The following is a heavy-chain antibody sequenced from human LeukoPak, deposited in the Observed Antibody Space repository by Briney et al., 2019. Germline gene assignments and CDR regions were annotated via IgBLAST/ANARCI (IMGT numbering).Heavy chain of an antibody. V-gene: IGHV3-30-3*01. CDR1: GFTFSTYA. CDR2: ISYDGSNK. CDR3: ARGGGLLLWFGESFNYFDY. D-gene: IGHD3-10*01. J-gene: IGHJ4*02. Sequence: GRSLRLSCAASGFTFSTYAMHWVRQAPGKGLEWVAVISYDGSNKYYADSVKGRFTISRDNSKNTLYLQMNSLRAEDTAVYYCARGGGLLLWFGESFNYFDYWGQGTLVTVSS.